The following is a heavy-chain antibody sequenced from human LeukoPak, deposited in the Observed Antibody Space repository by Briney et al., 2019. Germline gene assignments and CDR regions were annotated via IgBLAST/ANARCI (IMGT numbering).Heavy chain of an antibody. CDR2: IKEDGSAK. J-gene: IGHJ4*02. Sequence: GSLRLSYAASGFTFSSTWMSWVRQAPGKGLEWVANIKEDGSAKHFLDSVKGRFTISRDNAKNSLYLQMSSLRAEDTAVYYCARERYGGTFYFDYWGQGTLVTVSS. CDR3: ARERYGGTFYFDY. D-gene: IGHD1-26*01. CDR1: GFTFSSTW. V-gene: IGHV3-7*01.